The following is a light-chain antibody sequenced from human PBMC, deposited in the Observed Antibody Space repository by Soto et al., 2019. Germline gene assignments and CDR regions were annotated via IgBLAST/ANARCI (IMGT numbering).Light chain of an antibody. CDR2: GAS. Sequence: EIVLTQSPGTLSLSPGERATLSCRASQSLSGSYLAWYQQKPGQAPRLLIYGASSRASGIPDRFSGSGSGTVFTLTINRLEPEDFAVYYCQQYGSSPKTFGQGTKVDIK. V-gene: IGKV3-20*01. CDR1: QSLSGSY. CDR3: QQYGSSPKT. J-gene: IGKJ1*01.